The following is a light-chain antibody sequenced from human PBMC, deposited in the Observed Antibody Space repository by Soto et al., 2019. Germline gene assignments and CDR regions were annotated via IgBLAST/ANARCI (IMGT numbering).Light chain of an antibody. CDR2: GAS. V-gene: IGKV3-20*01. CDR1: QSVSNNY. CDR3: QQYGSSRT. J-gene: IGKJ1*01. Sequence: EIVLTQSPVTLSFSPGEIATLSCSTSQSVSNNYLAWYQQKPGQAPRLLIYGASSRATGIPDRFSGSGSGTDFTLSISRLEPEDSAVYYCQQYGSSRTFGQGTKVDI.